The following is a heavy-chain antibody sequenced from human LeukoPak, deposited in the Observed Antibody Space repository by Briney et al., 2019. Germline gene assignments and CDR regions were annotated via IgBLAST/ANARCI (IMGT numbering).Heavy chain of an antibody. CDR2: ISSDGSST. D-gene: IGHD5-24*01. CDR3: ARDAWMAPIPLDY. J-gene: IGHJ4*02. V-gene: IGHV3-74*01. CDR1: GFTFSSYW. Sequence: PGGSLRLSCAASGFTFSSYWMHWVRQGPGKGLMWVSRISSDGSSTRYADSVKGRFTISRDNTKNTLYLQMNSLRAEDTAVYYCARDAWMAPIPLDYWGQGTLVTVSS.